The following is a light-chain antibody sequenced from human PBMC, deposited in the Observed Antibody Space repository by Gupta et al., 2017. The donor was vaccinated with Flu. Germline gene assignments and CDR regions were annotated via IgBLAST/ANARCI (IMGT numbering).Light chain of an antibody. V-gene: IGKV1-5*03. CDR1: QTIDSW. J-gene: IGKJ1*01. CDR2: KAS. CDR3: QQYRSSPWT. Sequence: DIQLTQSPSTLSASVGDRVTITCRASQTIDSWLAWYQKKPGRAPKSLIYKASSLETGVPSRFSGSGSGTEFSLTISSLQPDDLATYYCQQYRSSPWTFGQGTKVEIK.